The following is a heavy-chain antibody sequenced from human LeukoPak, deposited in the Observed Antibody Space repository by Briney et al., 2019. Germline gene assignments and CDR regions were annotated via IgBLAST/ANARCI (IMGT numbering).Heavy chain of an antibody. Sequence: GGSLRLSCAATGFTFSSYWMSWVRQVPGKGLEWVANINQVGSAKYYVDSVKGRFTISRDNAKNSLYLQMNSLRAEDTAVYYCARVERHYYGSGSYLNYYYYMDVWGKGTTVTISS. CDR2: INQVGSAK. D-gene: IGHD3-10*01. CDR1: GFTFSSYW. CDR3: ARVERHYYGSGSYLNYYYYMDV. J-gene: IGHJ6*03. V-gene: IGHV3-7*01.